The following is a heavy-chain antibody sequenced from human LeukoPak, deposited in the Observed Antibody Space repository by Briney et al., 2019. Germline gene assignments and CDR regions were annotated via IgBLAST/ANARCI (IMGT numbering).Heavy chain of an antibody. J-gene: IGHJ4*02. V-gene: IGHV3-74*01. Sequence: GGSLRLSCAASGFTFNRYWLSGVRQAPGKGGVWGARINIDGSSTSYADSVKGGFTISRDNAKNTLYLQMNSLRAEDTAVYYCARGKTPAVTTPFDYWGQGTLVTVSS. D-gene: IGHD4-17*01. CDR1: GFTFNRYW. CDR3: ARGKTPAVTTPFDY. CDR2: INIDGSST.